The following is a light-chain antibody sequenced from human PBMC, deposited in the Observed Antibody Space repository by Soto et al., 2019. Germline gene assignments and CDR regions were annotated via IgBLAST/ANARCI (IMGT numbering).Light chain of an antibody. CDR1: QTVRSGY. CDR3: QQYNNWPT. Sequence: EIVLTQSPASLSLSPGERASLSCRASQTVRSGYLAWYQQKPGQGPRLLIYGASSRATGIPDRFSGSGSGTDFTLSISRLEPEDSAVYYCQQYNNWPTFGQGTKVDIK. J-gene: IGKJ1*01. CDR2: GAS. V-gene: IGKV3-20*01.